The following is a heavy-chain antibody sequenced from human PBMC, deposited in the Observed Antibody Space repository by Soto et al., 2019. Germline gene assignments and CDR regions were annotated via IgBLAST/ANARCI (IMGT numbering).Heavy chain of an antibody. CDR1: AFSLSTSGMC. Sequence: SGPRLVNPTQTLTLTCTFSAFSLSTSGMCVTWIRQPPGKALEWLALINWDDDEYFNTSLKTRLTISKDTSKNQVVLTMTNMDPVDTATYYCARIRGDGYNIDYWGQGTLVTVSS. V-gene: IGHV2-70*01. CDR2: INWDDDE. D-gene: IGHD5-12*01. CDR3: ARIRGDGYNIDY. J-gene: IGHJ4*02.